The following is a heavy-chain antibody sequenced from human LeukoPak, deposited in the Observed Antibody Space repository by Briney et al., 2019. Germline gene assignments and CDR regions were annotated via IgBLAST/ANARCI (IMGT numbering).Heavy chain of an antibody. V-gene: IGHV1-18*01. Sequence: ASVKVSCKASGYTFTNYGISWVRQAPGQGLEWMGWINDYNGNTNYAQKFQGRVTMTTDTSTTTAYMELRSLRSDDTAVYYCARDLRGGWNYRFDYWGQGTLVTVSS. CDR3: ARDLRGGWNYRFDY. D-gene: IGHD1-7*01. CDR1: GYTFTNYG. J-gene: IGHJ4*02. CDR2: INDYNGNT.